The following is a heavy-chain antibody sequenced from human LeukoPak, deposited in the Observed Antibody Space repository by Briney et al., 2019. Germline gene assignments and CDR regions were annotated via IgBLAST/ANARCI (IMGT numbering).Heavy chain of an antibody. CDR3: ATRGDLSWFGALRH. CDR2: IKQDGSET. V-gene: IGHV3-7*01. CDR1: GFTFSNFW. D-gene: IGHD3-16*02. J-gene: IGHJ4*02. Sequence: GGPLRLSCVVSGFTFSNFWKDCARQAPGKGLEWAPFIKQDGSETAYVDSVKGRFTISRDNAKNSLYLQMNSLRVEDTAVYYCATRGDLSWFGALRHWSQGTLVTVSS.